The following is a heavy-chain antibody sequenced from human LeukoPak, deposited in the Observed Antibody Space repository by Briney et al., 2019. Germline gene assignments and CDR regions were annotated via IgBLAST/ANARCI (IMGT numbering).Heavy chain of an antibody. D-gene: IGHD1-20*01. CDR2: IKEDGSEK. Sequence: GGSLRLSCAASGFIFSSHWMSWVRQAPGKGLEWVANIKEDGSEKNYVDSVKGRFTISRDNAENSLYLQMNSLRAEDTAVYYCARDGFNWNDLDSWGQGTLVTVSS. V-gene: IGHV3-7*04. CDR1: GFIFSSHW. CDR3: ARDGFNWNDLDS. J-gene: IGHJ4*02.